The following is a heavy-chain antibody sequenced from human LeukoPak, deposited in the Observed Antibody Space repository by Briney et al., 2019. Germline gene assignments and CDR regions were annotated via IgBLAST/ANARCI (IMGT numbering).Heavy chain of an antibody. CDR2: INHSGST. J-gene: IGHJ4*02. D-gene: IGHD2-15*01. CDR1: GGSFSVYY. CDR3: AREDDLFDY. Sequence: PSETLSLTCAVYGGSFSVYYWSWIRQPPGKGLEWIGEINHSGSTNYNPSLKSRVTISVDTSKNQFSLKLSSVTDADTAVYYCAREDDLFDYWGQGTLVTVSS. V-gene: IGHV4-34*01.